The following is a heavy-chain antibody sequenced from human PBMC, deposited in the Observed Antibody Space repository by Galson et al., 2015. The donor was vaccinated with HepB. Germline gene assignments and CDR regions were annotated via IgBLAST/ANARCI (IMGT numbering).Heavy chain of an antibody. Sequence: SLRLSCAASGFTFSTHSINWVRQAPGKGLEWASSISGSGSYKFYGDSVEGRFTVSRDNAKNSLFLQMNSLRAEDTAIYYCARVSLGASSSWYYFDYWGLGTLVTVSS. CDR3: ARVSLGASSSWYYFDY. J-gene: IGHJ4*02. CDR1: GFTFSTHS. D-gene: IGHD6-13*01. CDR2: ISGSGSYK. V-gene: IGHV3-21*01.